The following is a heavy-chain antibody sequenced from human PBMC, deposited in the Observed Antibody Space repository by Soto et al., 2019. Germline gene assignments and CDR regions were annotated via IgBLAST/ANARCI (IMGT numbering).Heavy chain of an antibody. Sequence: PSETLSLTCAVNSESLSGYYWSWIRQSPGKGLEWIGEIDGSGNTNYSPSLRSRVAMSVDTSKNHFSLSLNSVSAADTAAYHCVGARGRLVGFDYWGQGTLVT. CDR2: IDGSGNT. V-gene: IGHV4-34*01. CDR3: VGARGRLVGFDY. J-gene: IGHJ4*02. D-gene: IGHD1-26*01. CDR1: SESLSGYY.